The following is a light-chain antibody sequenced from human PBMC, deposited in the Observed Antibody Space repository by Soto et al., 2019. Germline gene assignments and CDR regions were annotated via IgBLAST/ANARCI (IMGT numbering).Light chain of an antibody. CDR1: QSVSSSY. J-gene: IGKJ1*01. Sequence: EIVLTQSPGTLSLSPGERATLSCRASQSVSSSYLAWYQQKPGQAPRLLIYGASSRATAIPDRFSGSGSGTDFSITISRLEPEDFAVYYWQQYGSSPWTFGQGTKVEIK. V-gene: IGKV3-20*01. CDR3: QQYGSSPWT. CDR2: GAS.